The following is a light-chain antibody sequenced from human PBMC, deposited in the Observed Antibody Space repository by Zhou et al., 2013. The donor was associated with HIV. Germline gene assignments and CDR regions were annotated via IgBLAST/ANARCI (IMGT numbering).Light chain of an antibody. CDR1: QSISSY. CDR3: QQYANFWT. Sequence: DIQMTQSPSSLSASVGDRVTITCRASQSISSYLNWYQQKPGKAPKLLIYAASSLQSGVPSRFSGSGSGTKFTLTVAGLQAEDFATYFCQQYANFWTFGPGTTVDVK. J-gene: IGKJ1*01. V-gene: IGKV1-39*01. CDR2: AAS.